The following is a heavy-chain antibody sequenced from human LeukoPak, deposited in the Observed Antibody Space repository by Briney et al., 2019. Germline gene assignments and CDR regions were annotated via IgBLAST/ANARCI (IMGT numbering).Heavy chain of an antibody. CDR3: AKASSSWYSLNYFDY. Sequence: GSLRLSCAASGFNLSSYAMSWVRQAPGKGLEWVSGISGSGGRTYYADSVKGRFTISRDNSKNTLYLQMNSLRAEDTAVYYCAKASSSWYSLNYFDYWGQGTLVTVSS. V-gene: IGHV3-23*01. CDR2: ISGSGGRT. J-gene: IGHJ4*02. D-gene: IGHD6-13*01. CDR1: GFNLSSYA.